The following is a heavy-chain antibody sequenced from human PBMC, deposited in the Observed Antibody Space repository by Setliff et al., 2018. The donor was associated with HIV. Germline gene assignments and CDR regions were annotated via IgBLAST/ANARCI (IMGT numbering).Heavy chain of an antibody. CDR3: FTAASGFIRAS. CDR2: IKSKTDGGTT. Sequence: PGESLKISCAASGFTFNNAWMYWVRQAPGKGLEWVGRIKSKTDGGTTDYSAPVNGRFSLSRNDSKNTLYLQMNSLKTEDTAVYYCFTAASGFIRASWGRGALVTVSS. V-gene: IGHV3-15*01. J-gene: IGHJ5*02. D-gene: IGHD2-15*01. CDR1: GFTFNNAW.